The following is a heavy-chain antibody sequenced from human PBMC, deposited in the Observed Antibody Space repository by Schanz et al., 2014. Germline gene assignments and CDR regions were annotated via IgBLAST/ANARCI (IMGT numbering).Heavy chain of an antibody. Sequence: QVQLVQSGAEVKKPGASVKVSCQTSGYTFTGYYLHWVRQIPTQGLEWVGWINPLNGGTNYAQKFQDRVSMPRDTSINTAYMELSSLTSADTAIYFCARDKSEHHLLFFDFWGQGALVTVSP. CDR3: ARDKSEHHLLFFDF. CDR2: INPLNGGT. J-gene: IGHJ4*02. CDR1: GYTFTGYY. V-gene: IGHV1-2*02.